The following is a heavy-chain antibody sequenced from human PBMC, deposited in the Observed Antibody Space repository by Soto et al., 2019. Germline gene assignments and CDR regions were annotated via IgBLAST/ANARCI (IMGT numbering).Heavy chain of an antibody. CDR3: ARDPHPDYGDYCFDY. Sequence: QVQLVESGGGVVQPGRSLRLSCAASGFTFSSYGMHWVRQAPGKGLEWVAVIWYDGSNKYYADSVKGRFTISRDNSKNTLYLQMNSLRAEDTAVYYCARDPHPDYGDYCFDYWGQGTLVTVSS. V-gene: IGHV3-33*01. J-gene: IGHJ4*02. CDR1: GFTFSSYG. CDR2: IWYDGSNK. D-gene: IGHD4-17*01.